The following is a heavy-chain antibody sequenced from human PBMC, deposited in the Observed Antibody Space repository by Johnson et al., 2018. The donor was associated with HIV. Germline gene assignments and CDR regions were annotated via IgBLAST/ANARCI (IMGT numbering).Heavy chain of an antibody. Sequence: VRLVESGGGLVQSGGSLRLSCAASGVTFISYWMHWVRQGPGKGLVWVSRINSDGSSTRYADSVKGRFTISRDNAKNTLYLQMNSLRAEDTAVYYCTKMGALGAFDIWGQGTMVTVSS. D-gene: IGHD3-16*01. V-gene: IGHV3-74*01. CDR3: TKMGALGAFDI. CDR1: GVTFISYW. CDR2: INSDGSST. J-gene: IGHJ3*02.